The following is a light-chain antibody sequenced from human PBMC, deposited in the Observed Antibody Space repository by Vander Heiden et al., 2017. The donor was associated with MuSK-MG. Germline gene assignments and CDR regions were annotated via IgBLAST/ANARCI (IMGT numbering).Light chain of an antibody. Sequence: HSALTPPRSVSGSPRPQATISCSGTSSAAGGYNYVSWYQQHPGKAPQSLISYPSKRTPGVAVRYSGSKSGNTATLTISGLQAEDEAEYYCCSNAGSYTLVFGGGTKLTVL. CDR3: CSNAGSYTLV. V-gene: IGLV2-11*01. J-gene: IGLJ2*01. CDR1: SSAAGGYNY. CDR2: YPS.